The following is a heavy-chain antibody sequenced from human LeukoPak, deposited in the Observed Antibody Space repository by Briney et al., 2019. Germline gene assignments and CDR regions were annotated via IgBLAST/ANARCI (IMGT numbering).Heavy chain of an antibody. CDR3: ARGPVQLETLDY. Sequence: PGGSLRLSCAASGFTLSSYEMKWVRQAPGKGLEWVSFITSNGRTIKYADSVKGRFTISRDNSKNTLYLQMNSLRTEDTALYYCARGPVQLETLDYWGQGTLVTVSS. D-gene: IGHD1-1*01. CDR2: ITSNGRTI. J-gene: IGHJ4*02. CDR1: GFTLSSYE. V-gene: IGHV3-48*03.